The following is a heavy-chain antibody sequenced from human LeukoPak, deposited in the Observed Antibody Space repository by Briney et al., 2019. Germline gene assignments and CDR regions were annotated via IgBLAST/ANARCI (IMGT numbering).Heavy chain of an antibody. V-gene: IGHV3-48*01. D-gene: IGHD3-3*01. CDR3: ASDLWSGPYYFDY. CDR1: GFTFSSYS. J-gene: IGHJ4*02. CDR2: ISSSSSTI. Sequence: PGGSLRLSCAASGFTFSSYSMNWVRQAPGKGLEWVSYISSSSSTIYYADSVKGRFTISRDNAKNSLYLQMNSLRAEDTAVYYCASDLWSGPYYFDYWGQGTLVTVSS.